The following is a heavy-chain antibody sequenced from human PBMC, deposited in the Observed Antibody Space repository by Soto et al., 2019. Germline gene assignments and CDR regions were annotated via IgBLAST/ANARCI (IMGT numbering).Heavy chain of an antibody. J-gene: IGHJ4*02. V-gene: IGHV3-23*01. CDR1: GFTFSSYA. D-gene: IGHD3-22*01. CDR3: AKSFDSNGYQYFDY. CDR2: IGGSGGSA. Sequence: GGSLRLSCAASGFTFSSYAMSWVRQAPGKGLEWVSAIGGSGGSAYYADSVKGRFTISRDNSKNTLYLQMNSLRAEDTAVYYCAKSFDSNGYQYFDYWGQGTLVTVSS.